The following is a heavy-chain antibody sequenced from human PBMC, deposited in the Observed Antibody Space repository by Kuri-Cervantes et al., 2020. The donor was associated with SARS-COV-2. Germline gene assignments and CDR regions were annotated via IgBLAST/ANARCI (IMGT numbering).Heavy chain of an antibody. CDR1: GFTFSRYA. V-gene: IGHV3-30-3*01. J-gene: IGHJ4*02. D-gene: IGHD2-21*01. CDR2: ISYDGSNK. Sequence: GESLKISCAASGFTFSRYAMHWVRQAPGKGLEWVAVISYDGSNKDYTAYGKGRFTISRDNSQNTLYLQMKSLRTEDTALYYCARDRVGVHDSWGQGTLITVSS. CDR3: ARDRVGVHDS.